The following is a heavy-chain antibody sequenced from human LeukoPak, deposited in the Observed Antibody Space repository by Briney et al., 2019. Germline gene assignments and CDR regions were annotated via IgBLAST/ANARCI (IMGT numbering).Heavy chain of an antibody. CDR2: ISYDGSNK. CDR1: GFTFSSYG. Sequence: GGSLRLSCAASGFTFSSYGMHWVRQAPGKGLEWVAVISYDGSNKYYADSVKGRFTISSDNSKNTLYLQMKSLRAEDTAVYYCVYSSGWYSWGQGTLVTVYS. J-gene: IGHJ4*02. V-gene: IGHV3-30*03. CDR3: VYSSGWYS. D-gene: IGHD6-19*01.